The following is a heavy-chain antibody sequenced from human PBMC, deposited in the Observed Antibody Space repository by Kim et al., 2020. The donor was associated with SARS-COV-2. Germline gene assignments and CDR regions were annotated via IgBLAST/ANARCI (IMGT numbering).Heavy chain of an antibody. CDR1: GFTVSSNY. J-gene: IGHJ4*02. CDR2: IYSGGST. V-gene: IGHV3-53*01. CDR3: ASMDAIMITFGGVIGTLGY. Sequence: GGSLRLSCAASGFTVSSNYMSWVRQAPGKGLEWVSVIYSGGSTYYADSVKGRFTISRDNSKNTLYLQMNSLRAEDTAVYYCASMDAIMITFGGVIGTLGYWGQGTLVTVSA. D-gene: IGHD3-16*02.